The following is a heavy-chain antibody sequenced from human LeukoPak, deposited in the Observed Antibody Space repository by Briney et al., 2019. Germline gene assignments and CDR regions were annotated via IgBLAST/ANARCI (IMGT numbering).Heavy chain of an antibody. J-gene: IGHJ4*02. CDR2: IFVGSGNT. V-gene: IGHV1-58*01. Sequence: SVTVSCKASGFTFTSSAVQWVRQARGQGLEWIGWIFVGSGNTNYAQKFQERVTITRDMSTSTSYMELSSLRSEDTAVYYCAADPYDYGDYVLGYWGQGTLVTVSS. CDR3: AADPYDYGDYVLGY. D-gene: IGHD4-17*01. CDR1: GFTFTSSA.